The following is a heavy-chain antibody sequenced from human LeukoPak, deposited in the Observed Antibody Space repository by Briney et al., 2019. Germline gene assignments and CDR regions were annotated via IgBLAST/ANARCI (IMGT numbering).Heavy chain of an antibody. D-gene: IGHD2-2*01. CDR1: GYTFTNYN. V-gene: IGHV1-8*01. CDR2: MNPNSGNT. CDR3: ARQGYCDTTSRYGHRYYMDV. J-gene: IGHJ6*03. Sequence: ASVKVSSKASGYTFTNYNINWVRQAPGQGLEWMGWMNPNSGNTGYAQKFQGRVTMTRSTSTSTAYMELSSLRSEDTAVYYCARQGYCDTTSRYGHRYYMDVWGKGTTVTVSS.